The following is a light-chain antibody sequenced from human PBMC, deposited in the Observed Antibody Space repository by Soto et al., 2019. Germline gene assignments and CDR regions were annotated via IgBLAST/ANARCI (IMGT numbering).Light chain of an antibody. J-gene: IGLJ1*01. Sequence: QSVLTQPASVSGSPGQSITISCTGTSSDVGGYNYVSWYQQHPGKAPKLMIYDVSNRPSGVSNRFSGSKSGNTASLTISGLQAEDEADYFCSSYTSSITHNYVFGTGTKVTDL. V-gene: IGLV2-14*01. CDR3: SSYTSSITHNYV. CDR2: DVS. CDR1: SSDVGGYNY.